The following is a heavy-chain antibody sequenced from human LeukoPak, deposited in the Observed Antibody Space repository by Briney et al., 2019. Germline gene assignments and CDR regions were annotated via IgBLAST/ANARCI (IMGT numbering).Heavy chain of an antibody. Sequence: GGSLRLSCTASGFSFSGHWMHWARQLPGKGLVWVSRISPTGSTTSYADSVKGRFTISRDNSKNTVYLQMNSLRVEDTAVYYCARAAYDSGGYTANHDFWGQGTLVTVSS. J-gene: IGHJ4*02. V-gene: IGHV3-74*01. CDR3: ARAAYDSGGYTANHDF. CDR2: ISPTGSTT. CDR1: GFSFSGHW. D-gene: IGHD3-22*01.